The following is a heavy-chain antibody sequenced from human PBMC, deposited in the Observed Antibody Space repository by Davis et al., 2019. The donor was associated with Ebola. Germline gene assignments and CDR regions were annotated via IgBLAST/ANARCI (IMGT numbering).Heavy chain of an antibody. D-gene: IGHD1-26*01. Sequence: GGSLRLSCAASEFTFNKYAMHWVRQAPGKGLEWVAVISYDGSNKYYADSVKGRFTISRDNSKNTLYLQMNSLRAEDTAVYYCAKDTSNIWFDVWGQGTMVTVSS. CDR3: AKDTSNIWFDV. CDR1: EFTFNKYA. V-gene: IGHV3-30*04. CDR2: ISYDGSNK. J-gene: IGHJ3*01.